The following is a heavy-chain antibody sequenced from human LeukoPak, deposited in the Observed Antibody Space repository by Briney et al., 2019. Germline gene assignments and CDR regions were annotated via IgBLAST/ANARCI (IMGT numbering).Heavy chain of an antibody. V-gene: IGHV1-69*06. CDR1: GYTFTSYY. J-gene: IGHJ6*03. CDR3: ARDSASYYYYYYMDV. Sequence: VASVKVSCKASGYTFTSYYMHWVRQAPGQGLEWMGGIIPIFGTANYAQKFQGRVTITADKSTSTAYMELSSLRSEDTAVYYCARDSASYYYYYYMDVWGKGTTVTVSS. CDR2: IIPIFGTA.